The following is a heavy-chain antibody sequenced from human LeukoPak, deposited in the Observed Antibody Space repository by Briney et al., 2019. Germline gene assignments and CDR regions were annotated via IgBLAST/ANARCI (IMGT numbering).Heavy chain of an antibody. CDR1: GFTFSSYS. CDR2: ISSSSSYI. Sequence: GGSLRLSCAASGFTFSSYSMDWVRQTPGKGLEWVSSISSSSSYIYYADSVKGRFTTSRDNAKNSLYLQMNSLRAEDTAVYYCARGFPAGYSDTFDIWGQGTMVTVSS. J-gene: IGHJ3*02. CDR3: ARGFPAGYSDTFDI. D-gene: IGHD6-13*01. V-gene: IGHV3-21*01.